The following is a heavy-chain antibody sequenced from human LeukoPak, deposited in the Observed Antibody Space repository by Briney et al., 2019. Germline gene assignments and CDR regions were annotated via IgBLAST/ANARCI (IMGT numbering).Heavy chain of an antibody. CDR1: GLTFSSYS. D-gene: IGHD6-13*01. CDR2: ISSSSSYI. J-gene: IGHJ4*02. Sequence: PGGSLRLSCAASGLTFSSYSMNWVRQAPGKGLEWVSSISSSSSYIYYADSVKGRFTISRDNSKNTLYLQMNSLRAEDTAVYYCANQVIAAAGTFDYWGQGTLVTVSS. V-gene: IGHV3-21*04. CDR3: ANQVIAAAGTFDY.